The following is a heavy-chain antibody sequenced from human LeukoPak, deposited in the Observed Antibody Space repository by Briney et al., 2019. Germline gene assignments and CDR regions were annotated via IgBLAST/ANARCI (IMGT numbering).Heavy chain of an antibody. Sequence: PGRSLRLSCAASGFTFSSYAMHWVRQAPGKGLEWVAVISYDGSNKYYADSVKGRFTISRDNSKNTLYLQMNSLRAEDTAVYYCARDQMVRGVITPGHWGQGTLVTVSS. CDR2: ISYDGSNK. CDR1: GFTFSSYA. CDR3: ARDQMVRGVITPGH. J-gene: IGHJ4*02. D-gene: IGHD3-10*01. V-gene: IGHV3-30*04.